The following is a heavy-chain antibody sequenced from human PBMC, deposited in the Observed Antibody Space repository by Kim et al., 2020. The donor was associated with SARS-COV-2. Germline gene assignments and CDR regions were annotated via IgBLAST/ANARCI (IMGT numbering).Heavy chain of an antibody. CDR1: GYTFTSYG. J-gene: IGHJ6*02. CDR2: ISAYNGNT. CDR3: ARGQITIFGVVTYGMDV. V-gene: IGHV1-18*01. D-gene: IGHD3-3*01. Sequence: ASVKVSCKASGYTFTSYGISWVRQAPGQGLEWMGWISAYNGNTNYAQKLQGRVTMTTDTSTSTAYMELRSLRADDTAVYYCARGQITIFGVVTYGMDVWGQGNTVTVSS.